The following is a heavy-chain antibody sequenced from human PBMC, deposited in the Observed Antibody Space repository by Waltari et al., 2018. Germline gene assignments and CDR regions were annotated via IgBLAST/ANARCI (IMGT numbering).Heavy chain of an antibody. J-gene: IGHJ6*02. D-gene: IGHD3-22*01. CDR3: AKVRVDRYYDSDGYGYGMDV. Sequence: DVQLVEFGGDLVKPGRSLRLSCAASGFTFDDYDMNWVRQGPGPGLGWVAGISWNGGSLGYADSVKGRFTISRDNAKNSLFLQMNSLRVEDTASYYCAKVRVDRYYDSDGYGYGMDVWGQGTTVTVSS. CDR1: GFTFDDYD. V-gene: IGHV3-9*01. CDR2: ISWNGGSL.